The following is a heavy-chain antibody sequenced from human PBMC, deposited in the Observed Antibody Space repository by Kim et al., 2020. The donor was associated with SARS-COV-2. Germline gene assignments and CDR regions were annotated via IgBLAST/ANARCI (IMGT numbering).Heavy chain of an antibody. CDR1: GFTFDDYA. Sequence: GGSLRLSCAASGFTFDDYAMHWVRQAPGKGLEWVSGISWNSGSIGYADSVKGRFTISRDNAKNSLYLQMNSLRAEDTALYYCAKGSGSYYGGAFDIWGQG. D-gene: IGHD1-26*01. J-gene: IGHJ3*02. CDR2: ISWNSGSI. CDR3: AKGSGSYYGGAFDI. V-gene: IGHV3-9*01.